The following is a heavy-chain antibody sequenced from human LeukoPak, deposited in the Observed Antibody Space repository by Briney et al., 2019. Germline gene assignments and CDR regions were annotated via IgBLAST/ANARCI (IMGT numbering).Heavy chain of an antibody. J-gene: IGHJ4*02. V-gene: IGHV4-34*01. D-gene: IGHD5-18*01. Sequence: SETLSLTCAAYGGSFSGYYWSWIRQPPGKGLEWIGEINHSGSTNYNPSLKSRVTISVDTSKNQFSLKLSSVTAADTAVYYCARGGYSYGYGDYWGQGTLVTVSS. CDR3: ARGGYSYGYGDY. CDR2: INHSGST. CDR1: GGSFSGYY.